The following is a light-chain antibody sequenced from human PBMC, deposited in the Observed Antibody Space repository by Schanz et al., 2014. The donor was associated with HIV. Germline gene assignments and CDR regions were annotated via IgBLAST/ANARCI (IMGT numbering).Light chain of an antibody. CDR1: QTISSN. V-gene: IGKV3D-15*01. J-gene: IGKJ5*01. CDR2: GAS. CDR3: QQYNSWPPIT. Sequence: DIVMTQSPATLSVSPGERATLSCRASQTISSNLAWYQQKPGQAPRLLIYGASTRATGIPDRFSGSGSGTDFTLTISSLQSEDFAIYYCQQYNSWPPITFGQGTRLEIK.